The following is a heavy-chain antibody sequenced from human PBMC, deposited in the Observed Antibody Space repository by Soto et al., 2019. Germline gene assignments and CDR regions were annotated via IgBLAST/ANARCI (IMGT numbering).Heavy chain of an antibody. CDR1: GGTFSSYA. CDR2: IIPIFGTA. J-gene: IGHJ4*02. V-gene: IGHV1-69*12. Sequence: QVQLVQSGAEVKKPGSSVKVSCKASGGTFSSYAISWVRQAPGQGLEWMGGIIPIFGTANYAQKFQGRVTITADESTSTDYMELSRLRSEDTDVYYWARGDGYINFDYWGQGTLVTVSS. D-gene: IGHD5-12*01. CDR3: ARGDGYINFDY.